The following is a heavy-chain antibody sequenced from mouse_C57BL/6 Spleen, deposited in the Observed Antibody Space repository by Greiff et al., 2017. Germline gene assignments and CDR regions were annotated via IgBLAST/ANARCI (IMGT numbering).Heavy chain of an antibody. CDR3: TTVVRDYYAMDY. V-gene: IGHV14-4*01. CDR2: IDPENGDT. Sequence: DVQLQESGAELVRPGASVKLSCTASGFNIKDDYMHWVKQRPEQGLEWIGWIDPENGDTEYASKFQGKATITADTSSNTAYLQLSSLTSEDTAVYYCTTVVRDYYAMDYWGQGTSVTVSS. CDR1: GFNIKDDY. D-gene: IGHD1-1*01. J-gene: IGHJ4*01.